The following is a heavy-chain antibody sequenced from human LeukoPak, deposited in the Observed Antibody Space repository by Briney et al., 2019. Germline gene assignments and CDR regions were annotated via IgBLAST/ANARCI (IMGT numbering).Heavy chain of an antibody. CDR2: IFYSGNT. Sequence: PSETLSLTCNVSGDYITTTNYWAWIRQPPGKGLDWIASIFYSGNTYYNPSLKSRVSISIDTSRKQISLQLRSVSATDTAIYYCARRSRLYKHETTGYNDPWRQATLVTVSS. V-gene: IGHV4-39*01. CDR1: GDYITTTNY. J-gene: IGHJ5*02. D-gene: IGHD3-9*01. CDR3: ARRSRLYKHETTGYNDP.